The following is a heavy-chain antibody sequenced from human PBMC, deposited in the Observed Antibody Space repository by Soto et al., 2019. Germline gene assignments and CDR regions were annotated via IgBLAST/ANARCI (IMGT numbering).Heavy chain of an antibody. CDR1: GFTFSSYG. V-gene: IGHV3-33*01. CDR3: ARAPDGSDYFDY. Sequence: GGTLRLSCAASGFTFSSYGMHWVRQAPGKGLEWVAVIWYDGSNKYYADSVKGRFTISRDNSKNTLYLQMNSLRAEDTAVYYCARAPDGSDYFDYWGQGTLVTVSS. J-gene: IGHJ4*02. CDR2: IWYDGSNK. D-gene: IGHD3-10*01.